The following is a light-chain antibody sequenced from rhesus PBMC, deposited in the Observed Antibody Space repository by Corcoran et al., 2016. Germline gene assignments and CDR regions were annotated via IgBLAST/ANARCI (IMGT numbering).Light chain of an antibody. Sequence: DIQMTQSPSSLSASIGDTVTITCRASQDITSLLAWYQQNPGKAPKLLVHKASSLQSGGPSRFSGSASGTDCTLTISSLQSEDFATYDCQHYISRPLTFGGVTKVDLK. J-gene: IGKJ4*01. CDR3: QHYISRPLT. CDR2: KAS. CDR1: QDITSL. V-gene: IGKV1-22*01.